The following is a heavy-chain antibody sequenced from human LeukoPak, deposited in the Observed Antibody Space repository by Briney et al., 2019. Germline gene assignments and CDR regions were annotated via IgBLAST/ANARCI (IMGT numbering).Heavy chain of an antibody. CDR3: ARSKAVAGIYYFDY. CDR2: IYYSGST. Sequence: SETLSLTCTVSGGSISSSSYYWGWIRQPPGKGLEWIGSIYYSGSTYYNPSLKSRVTISVDTSKNQFSLKLSSVTAADTAVYYCARSKAVAGIYYFDYWGQGTLVTVSS. J-gene: IGHJ4*02. D-gene: IGHD6-19*01. V-gene: IGHV4-39*01. CDR1: GGSISSSSYY.